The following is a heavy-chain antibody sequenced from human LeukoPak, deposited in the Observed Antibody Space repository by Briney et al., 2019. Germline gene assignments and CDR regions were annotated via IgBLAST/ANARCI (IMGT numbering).Heavy chain of an antibody. CDR3: AKSARGYSYGDFAY. J-gene: IGHJ4*02. D-gene: IGHD5-18*01. CDR2: ISGPGGNT. V-gene: IGHV3-23*01. Sequence: GGSLRLSCAASGFTVSNKYMSWVRQAPGKGLQWVSSISGPGGNTYYADSVKGRFTISRDNSKNTLYLQMTSLRAEETALYYCAKSARGYSYGDFAYWGQGTLVTVSS. CDR1: GFTVSNKY.